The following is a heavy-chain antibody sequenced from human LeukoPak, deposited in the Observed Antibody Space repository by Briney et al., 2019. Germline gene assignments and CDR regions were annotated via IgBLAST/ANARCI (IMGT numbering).Heavy chain of an antibody. D-gene: IGHD2-21*02. Sequence: GGSLRLSCAASGFTFSSFAMSWVRQAPGKGLEWVSSISSSGANTYYADSVKGRFTISRDNSKNTLYLQLSGLRAEHTAVYYCAKRDRPCSGDCSAPYYFDYWGQGTLVTVSS. CDR3: AKRDRPCSGDCSAPYYFDY. J-gene: IGHJ4*02. CDR1: GFTFSSFA. V-gene: IGHV3-23*01. CDR2: ISSSGANT.